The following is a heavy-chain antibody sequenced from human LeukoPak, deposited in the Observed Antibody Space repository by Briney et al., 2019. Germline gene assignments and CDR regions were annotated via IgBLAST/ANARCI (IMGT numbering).Heavy chain of an antibody. J-gene: IGHJ4*02. D-gene: IGHD6-6*01. V-gene: IGHV3-11*01. Sequence: KTGGSLRLSCAVSGFTFSDYYMSWIRQAPGKGLEWASYISSSGSTIYYADSVKGRFTISRDNAKNSLYLQMNSLRAEDTAVYYCARVWQLAPVDYWGQGTLVTVSS. CDR3: ARVWQLAPVDY. CDR1: GFTFSDYY. CDR2: ISSSGSTI.